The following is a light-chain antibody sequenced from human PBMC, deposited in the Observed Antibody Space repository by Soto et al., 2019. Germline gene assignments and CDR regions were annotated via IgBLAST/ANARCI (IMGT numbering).Light chain of an antibody. J-gene: IGKJ1*01. V-gene: IGKV3-20*01. CDR2: GAS. Sequence: EIVLTQSPGTLSLSPGERATLSCRASQSVSSSYLAWYQQKPGQAPRLLIYGASSRATGIPDRFSGSGSGTDFTFTISRLEPEDFAVYYCQQYGSSPSTFGQGTKVEI. CDR1: QSVSSSY. CDR3: QQYGSSPST.